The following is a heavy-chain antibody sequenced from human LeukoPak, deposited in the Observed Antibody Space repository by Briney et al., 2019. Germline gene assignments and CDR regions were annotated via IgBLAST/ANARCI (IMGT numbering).Heavy chain of an antibody. CDR3: ARDIMVRGVGQDAFDI. D-gene: IGHD3-10*01. CDR1: GGSISSSNW. J-gene: IGHJ3*02. CDR2: IYHSGST. V-gene: IGHV4-4*02. Sequence: SGTLSLTCAVSGGSISSSNWWSWVRQPPGKGLEWIGEIYHSGSTNYNPSLKSRVTISVDKSKNQFSLKLSSVTAADTAVYYCARDIMVRGVGQDAFDIWGQGTMVTVSS.